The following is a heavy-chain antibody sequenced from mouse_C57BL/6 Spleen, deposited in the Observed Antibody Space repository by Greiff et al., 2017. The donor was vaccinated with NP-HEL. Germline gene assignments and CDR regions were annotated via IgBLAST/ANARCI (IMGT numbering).Heavy chain of an antibody. Sequence: QVQLQQSGPELVKPGASVKLSCKASGYTFTSYDINWVKQRPGQGLEWIGWIYPRDGSTKYNEKFKGKATLTVDTSSSTAYMELHSLTSEDSAVYFCAKREGFYYGSWYFDVWGTGTTVTVSS. J-gene: IGHJ1*03. CDR1: GYTFTSYD. CDR3: AKREGFYYGSWYFDV. V-gene: IGHV1-85*01. D-gene: IGHD1-1*01. CDR2: IYPRDGST.